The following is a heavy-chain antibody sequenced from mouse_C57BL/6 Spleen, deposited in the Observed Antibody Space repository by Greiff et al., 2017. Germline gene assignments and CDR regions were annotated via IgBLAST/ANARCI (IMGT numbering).Heavy chain of an antibody. CDR2: IYPGDGDT. Sequence: VQLQQSGPELVKPGASVKISCKASGYAFSSSWMNWVKQRPGKGLEWIGRIYPGDGDTYYNGKFKGKATLTADKSSSTAYMQLSSLTSEDSAVYFCAREGLVFAYWGQGTLVTVSA. V-gene: IGHV1-82*01. CDR3: AREGLVFAY. CDR1: GYAFSSSW. D-gene: IGHD3-3*01. J-gene: IGHJ3*01.